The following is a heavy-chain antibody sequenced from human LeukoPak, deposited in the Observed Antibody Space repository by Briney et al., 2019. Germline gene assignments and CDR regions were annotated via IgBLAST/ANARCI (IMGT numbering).Heavy chain of an antibody. CDR1: GGSISSSSYY. Sequence: PSETLSLTCTVSGGSISSSSYYWGWIRQPPGKGLEWIGSIYYSGSTYYNPSLKSRVTISVDTSKNQFSLKLSSVTAADTAVYYCARVGISGFYSQQYFQHWGQGTLVTVSS. CDR3: ARVGISGFYSQQYFQH. V-gene: IGHV4-39*01. D-gene: IGHD3-22*01. CDR2: IYYSGST. J-gene: IGHJ1*01.